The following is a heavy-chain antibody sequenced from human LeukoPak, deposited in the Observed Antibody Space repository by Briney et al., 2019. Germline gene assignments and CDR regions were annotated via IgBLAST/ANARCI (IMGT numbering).Heavy chain of an antibody. CDR3: AKAPYGSGANWFDP. J-gene: IGHJ5*02. V-gene: IGHV3-23*01. Sequence: GGSLRLSCAASGFTFSSYAMSWVRQAPGKGLEWVSDTSGSGGSTDYADSVKGRFTISRDNSKNTLYLQMNSLRAEDTAVYYWAKAPYGSGANWFDPWGQGTLVTVSS. CDR1: GFTFSSYA. D-gene: IGHD3-10*01. CDR2: TSGSGGST.